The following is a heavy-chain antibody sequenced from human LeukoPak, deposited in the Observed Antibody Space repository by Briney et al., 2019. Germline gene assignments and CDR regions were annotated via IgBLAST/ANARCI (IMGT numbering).Heavy chain of an antibody. CDR2: ISSSSTYK. V-gene: IGHV3-11*03. CDR3: ARTYSSGWYYFDY. Sequence: GGSLRLSCAASGFTFSDYYMSWIRQAPGQGLEWVSYISSSSTYKNYADSVKGRFTISRDNAKNSLFLQMNSLRAEDTAVYFCARTYSSGWYYFDYWGQGTLVTVSS. J-gene: IGHJ4*02. D-gene: IGHD6-19*01. CDR1: GFTFSDYY.